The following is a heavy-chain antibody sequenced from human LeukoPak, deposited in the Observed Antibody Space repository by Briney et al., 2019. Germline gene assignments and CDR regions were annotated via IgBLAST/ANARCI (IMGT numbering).Heavy chain of an antibody. CDR2: IYYSGST. CDR1: GGSISSSSYY. V-gene: IGHV4-39*01. Sequence: PSETLSLTCTVSGGSISSSSYYWGWIRQPPGKGLEWIGSIYYSGSTYYNPFLKSRVTISVDTSKNQFSLKLSSVTAADTAVYYCARGGRAFDYWGQGTLVTVSS. J-gene: IGHJ4*02. CDR3: ARGGRAFDY. D-gene: IGHD3-16*01.